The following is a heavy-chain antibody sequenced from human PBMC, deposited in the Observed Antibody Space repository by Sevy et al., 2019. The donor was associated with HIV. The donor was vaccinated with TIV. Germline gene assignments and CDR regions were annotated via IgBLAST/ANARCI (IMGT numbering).Heavy chain of an antibody. CDR3: ARVWTTTVTRFWFDP. CDR2: IYYSGST. Sequence: SETLSLTCTVSGGSISSYYWSWIRQPPGKGLEWIVYIYYSGSTNYNPSLKSRVTISVDTSKNQFSLKLSSVTAADTAVYYCARVWTTTVTRFWFDPWGQGTLVTVSS. CDR1: GGSISSYY. J-gene: IGHJ5*02. V-gene: IGHV4-59*01. D-gene: IGHD4-17*01.